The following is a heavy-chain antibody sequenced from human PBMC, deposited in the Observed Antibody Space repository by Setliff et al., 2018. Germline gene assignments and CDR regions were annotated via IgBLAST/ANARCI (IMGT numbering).Heavy chain of an antibody. J-gene: IGHJ5*02. CDR3: ARDPFSNYDTAPVWFDP. CDR2: TIPSFGST. D-gene: IGHD3-22*01. V-gene: IGHV1-69*05. Sequence: GASVKVSCKASGATFGSYGISWVRQAPGQGLEWMGGTIPSFGSTNYAQKFQDRVTIITDEATSTAYMELRSLRSDDTAVYYCARDPFSNYDTAPVWFDPWGQGTLVTVSS. CDR1: GATFGSYG.